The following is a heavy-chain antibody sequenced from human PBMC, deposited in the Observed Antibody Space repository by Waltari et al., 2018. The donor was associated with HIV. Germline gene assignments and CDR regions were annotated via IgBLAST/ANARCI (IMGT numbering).Heavy chain of an antibody. CDR3: ARSGIVRGRNYELLVF. Sequence: QVLLVQSGTEVKKPGASVTISCKTSGYNFTSYTVHWVRQAPGRGLEWMGWINSGNGNSRYSPGFQDRLTMTRDISATTYYLVLSGLTSDDTAVYFCARSGIVRGRNYELLVFWGQGTLIIVS. CDR2: INSGNGNS. V-gene: IGHV1-3*01. CDR1: GYNFTSYT. D-gene: IGHD3-16*01. J-gene: IGHJ4*01.